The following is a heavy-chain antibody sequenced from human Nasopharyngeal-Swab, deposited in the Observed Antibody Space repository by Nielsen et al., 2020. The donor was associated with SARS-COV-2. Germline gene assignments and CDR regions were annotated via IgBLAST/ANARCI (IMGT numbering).Heavy chain of an antibody. V-gene: IGHV1-69*13. D-gene: IGHD6-19*01. J-gene: IGHJ2*01. CDR2: IIPIFGTA. CDR1: GGTFSSYA. Sequence: SVKVSCKASGGTFSSYAISWVRQAPGQGLEWMGGIIPIFGTANYAQKFQGRVTITADESTSTAYMELSSLRSEDTAVYYCAREGAAVAGDWYFDLWDRGTLVTVSS. CDR3: AREGAAVAGDWYFDL.